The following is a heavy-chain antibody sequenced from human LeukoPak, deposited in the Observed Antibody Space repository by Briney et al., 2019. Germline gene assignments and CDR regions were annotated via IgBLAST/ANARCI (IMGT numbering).Heavy chain of an antibody. J-gene: IGHJ5*02. V-gene: IGHV4-31*03. CDR3: ARRSVFYSSSSGSWFDP. CDR2: IYYSGST. CDR1: GGSISSGGYY. Sequence: SQTLSLTCTVSGGSISSGGYYWSWIRQHPGKGLEWIGYIYYSGSTYYNPSLKSRVTISVDTSKNQFSLKLSSVTAADTAVYYCARRSVFYSSSSGSWFDPWGQGTLVTVSS. D-gene: IGHD6-6*01.